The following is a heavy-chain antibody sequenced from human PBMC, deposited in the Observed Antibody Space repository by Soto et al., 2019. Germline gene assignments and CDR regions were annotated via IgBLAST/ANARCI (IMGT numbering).Heavy chain of an antibody. Sequence: EVQLLDSGGGLVQPGGSLRLSCAASGFTFSSSAMSWVRQAPGKGLEWVSAVSGSGGTTSYADSVRGRFTISRDNSKNTLYLQTNSLRAEDTAIYFCARCTVDTIVTSGWCHYLDPWGQGTLVTVSS. J-gene: IGHJ5*02. CDR2: VSGSGGTT. CDR3: ARCTVDTIVTSGWCHYLDP. V-gene: IGHV3-23*01. D-gene: IGHD6-19*01. CDR1: GFTFSSSA.